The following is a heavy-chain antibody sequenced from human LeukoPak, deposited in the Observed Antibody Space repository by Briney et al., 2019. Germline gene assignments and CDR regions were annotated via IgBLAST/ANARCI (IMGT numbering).Heavy chain of an antibody. V-gene: IGHV1-18*01. CDR3: ARDVIPYSYGLGWFDP. D-gene: IGHD5-18*01. Sequence: ASVKVSCKASGYTFTSYGISWVRQAPGQGLEWMGWISAYNGNTNYAQKLQGRVTMTTDTSTSTAYMELRGLRSDDTAVYYCARDVIPYSYGLGWFDPWGQGTLVTVSS. CDR1: GYTFTSYG. J-gene: IGHJ5*02. CDR2: ISAYNGNT.